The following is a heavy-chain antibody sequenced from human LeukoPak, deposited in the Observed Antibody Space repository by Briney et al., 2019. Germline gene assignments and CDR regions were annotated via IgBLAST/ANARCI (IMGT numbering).Heavy chain of an antibody. CDR3: ASGVRCSSTSCFNGQYYYYYMDV. V-gene: IGHV4-61*02. J-gene: IGHJ6*03. CDR2: IYTGGST. Sequence: SQTLSLTCTVSGGSISSGSYYWSWIRQPAGKGLEWIGRIYTGGSTNYNPSLKSRVTISVDTSKNQFSLKLSSVTAADTAVYYCASGVRCSSTSCFNGQYYYYYMDVWGKGTTVTVSS. CDR1: GGSISSGSYY. D-gene: IGHD2-2*01.